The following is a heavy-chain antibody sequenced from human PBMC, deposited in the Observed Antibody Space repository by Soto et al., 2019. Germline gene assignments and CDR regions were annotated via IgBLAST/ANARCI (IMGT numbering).Heavy chain of an antibody. CDR3: AGDRDGGWFHIDV. CDR1: GFPFWHYG. D-gene: IGHD6-19*01. V-gene: IGHV3-33*01. CDR2: IWSDGKKE. Sequence: QVQLVESGGGVVQPGRSLRLSCVGSGFPFWHYGMHWVRQAPGKGLEWVAVIWSDGKKESFADFVKGRFAISRENFKYTLYLQMNSLRAEDTAVYYCAGDRDGGWFHIDVWGQGTKVTVSS. J-gene: IGHJ6*02.